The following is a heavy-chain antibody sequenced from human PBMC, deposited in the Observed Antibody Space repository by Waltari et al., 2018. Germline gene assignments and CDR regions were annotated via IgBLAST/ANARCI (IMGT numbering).Heavy chain of an antibody. CDR2: ISWDGGST. CDR3: AKEGLVYSSGWYYFDY. V-gene: IGHV3-43*01. CDR1: GFTFDDYT. J-gene: IGHJ4*02. Sequence: EVQLVESGGVVVQPGGSLRLSCAASGFTFDDYTMHWVLQAPGKGLEWVSLISWDGGSTYYADSVKGRFTISRDNSKNSLYLQMNSLRTEDTALYYCAKEGLVYSSGWYYFDYWGQGTLVTVSS. D-gene: IGHD6-19*01.